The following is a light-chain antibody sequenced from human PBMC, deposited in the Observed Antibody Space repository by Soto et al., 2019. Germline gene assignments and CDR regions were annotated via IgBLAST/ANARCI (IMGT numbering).Light chain of an antibody. CDR2: DAS. J-gene: IGKJ1*01. Sequence: EIVVTQSPATLSVSPGDRATLSCTASQNVTRSLAWYQQKPGQTPRLLIYDASSRAAGIPDRFNGGGSGTEFTLTISSPQSEDFALYFCQQYDTWWTFGQGTRV. CDR3: QQYDTWWT. CDR1: QNVTRS. V-gene: IGKV3-15*01.